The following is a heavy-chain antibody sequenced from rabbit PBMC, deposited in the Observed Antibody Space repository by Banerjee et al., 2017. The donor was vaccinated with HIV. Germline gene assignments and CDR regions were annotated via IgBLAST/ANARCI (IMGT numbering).Heavy chain of an antibody. Sequence: QVQLVESGGGLVQPEGSLTLTCTVSGFSFSSRHYMCWVRQAPGKGLEWIGCIYAGCITYYTNWAKGRFTISKPSSTTVTLQMTTLTAANTATYFCARDLAGVIGWNFNSWGPGSLGT. J-gene: IGHJ4*01. D-gene: IGHD4-1*01. CDR2: IYAGCIT. CDR3: ARDLAGVIGWNFNS. CDR1: GFSFSSRHY. V-gene: IGHV1S45*01.